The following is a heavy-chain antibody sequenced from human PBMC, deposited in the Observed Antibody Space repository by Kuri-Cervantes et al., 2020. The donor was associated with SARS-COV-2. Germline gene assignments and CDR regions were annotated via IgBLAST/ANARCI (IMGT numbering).Heavy chain of an antibody. V-gene: IGHV4-59*01. Sequence: SETLSLTCTVSGGSISSYYWSWIRQPPGKGLEWIGYIYYSGSTNYNPSLKSRVTISVDTSKNQFSLKLSSVTAADTAVYYCARVTRAGAAAFRWDYMDVWGKGTTVTVPS. D-gene: IGHD6-13*01. CDR3: ARVTRAGAAAFRWDYMDV. CDR2: IYYSGST. CDR1: GGSISSYY. J-gene: IGHJ6*03.